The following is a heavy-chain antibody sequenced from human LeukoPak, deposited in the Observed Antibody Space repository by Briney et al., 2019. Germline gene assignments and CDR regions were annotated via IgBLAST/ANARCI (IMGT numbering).Heavy chain of an antibody. V-gene: IGHV4-59*01. Sequence: PSETLSLTCTVSGGSISGYYWSWIRQPPGKGLEWIAYIYYNGVSNYNPSLKSRVIISVDSSKNQFSLKLTSVTAADTAVYYCARGAYGDYGGQEYFQHWGQGTLVTVSS. CDR1: GGSISGYY. CDR2: IYYNGVS. CDR3: ARGAYGDYGGQEYFQH. D-gene: IGHD4-17*01. J-gene: IGHJ1*01.